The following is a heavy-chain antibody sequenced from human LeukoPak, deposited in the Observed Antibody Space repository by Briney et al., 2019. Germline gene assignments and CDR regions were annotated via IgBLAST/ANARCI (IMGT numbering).Heavy chain of an antibody. Sequence: PSQTLSLTCTVSGGSISSGSYYWGWIRQPAGKGLEWIGRFHTSGSTIYNPSLKSRVSISLDTSKNQFSLKLSSVTAADTAVYYCARDSTSGSYFDYWGQGILVTVSS. D-gene: IGHD1-26*01. CDR2: FHTSGST. CDR3: ARDSTSGSYFDY. CDR1: GGSISSGSYY. V-gene: IGHV4-61*02. J-gene: IGHJ4*02.